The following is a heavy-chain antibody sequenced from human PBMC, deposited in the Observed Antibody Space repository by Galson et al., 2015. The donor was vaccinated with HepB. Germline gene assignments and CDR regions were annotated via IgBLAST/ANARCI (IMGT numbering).Heavy chain of an antibody. CDR3: AREYYGGNSTGGSNDY. V-gene: IGHV3-11*06. J-gene: IGHJ4*02. D-gene: IGHD4-23*01. CDR1: GFTFSDYY. Sequence: SLRLSCAASGFTFSDYYMSWIRQAPGKGLEWVSYISSSSSYTNYADSVKGRFTISRDNAKNSLYLQMNSLRAEDTAVYYCAREYYGGNSTGGSNDYWGQGTLVTVSS. CDR2: ISSSSSYT.